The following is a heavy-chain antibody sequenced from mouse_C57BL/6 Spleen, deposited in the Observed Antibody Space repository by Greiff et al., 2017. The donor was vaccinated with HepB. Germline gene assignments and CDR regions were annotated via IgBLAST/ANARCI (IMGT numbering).Heavy chain of an antibody. CDR1: GYTFTGYW. Sequence: VQLQQSGAELMKPGASVKLSCKATGYTFTGYWIEWVKHRPGHGLEWIGEILPGSGSTNYNEKFKGKATFTADTSSNTAYMQLSSLTTEDSAIYYCARLGGVVATPYYFDYWGQGTTLTVSS. CDR3: ARLGGVVATPYYFDY. V-gene: IGHV1-9*01. D-gene: IGHD1-1*01. J-gene: IGHJ2*01. CDR2: ILPGSGST.